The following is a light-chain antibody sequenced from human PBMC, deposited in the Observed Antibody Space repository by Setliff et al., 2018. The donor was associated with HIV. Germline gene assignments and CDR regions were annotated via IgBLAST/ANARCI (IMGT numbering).Light chain of an antibody. Sequence: QSALTQPASVSGSPGQSITISCTGTSSDVGSFNLVSWYQHYPGKAPKFLIYEGTKRPSGVSNRFSGSKSGNAASLTISGLQPEDEADYYCCSYAGNTLPFGTGTKVTVL. CDR2: EGT. V-gene: IGLV2-23*01. J-gene: IGLJ1*01. CDR1: SSDVGSFNL. CDR3: CSYAGNTLP.